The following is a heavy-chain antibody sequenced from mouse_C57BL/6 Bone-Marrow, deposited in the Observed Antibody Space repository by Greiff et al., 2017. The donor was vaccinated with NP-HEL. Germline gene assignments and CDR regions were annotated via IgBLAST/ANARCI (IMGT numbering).Heavy chain of an antibody. CDR2: ISSGGSYT. V-gene: IGHV5-6*01. J-gene: IGHJ2*01. Sequence: EVKVVESGGDLVKPGGSLKLSCAASGFTFSSYGMSWVRQTPDKRLEWVATISSGGSYTYYPDSVKGRFTISRDNAKNTLYLQMSSLKSEDTAMYYCARIYDGYYYFDYWGQGTTLTVSS. D-gene: IGHD2-3*01. CDR3: ARIYDGYYYFDY. CDR1: GFTFSSYG.